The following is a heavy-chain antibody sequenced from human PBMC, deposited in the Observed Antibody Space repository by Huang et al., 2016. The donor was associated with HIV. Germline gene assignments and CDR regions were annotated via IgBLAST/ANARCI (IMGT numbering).Heavy chain of an antibody. CDR1: GFTFSSYG. V-gene: IGHV3-30*03. CDR2: ISYEEDNK. J-gene: IGHJ4*02. Sequence: QILLIESGGGVVQPGRSLRLSCAASGFTFSSYGMHWVRNAPGKGVEWGAVISYEEDNKYYAYSVRGRFTISRDNSKNTLYLQMNSLRIEDTAVYYCARGPIRFLAWLLNFDYWGQGALVTVSS. D-gene: IGHD3-3*01. CDR3: ARGPIRFLAWLLNFDY.